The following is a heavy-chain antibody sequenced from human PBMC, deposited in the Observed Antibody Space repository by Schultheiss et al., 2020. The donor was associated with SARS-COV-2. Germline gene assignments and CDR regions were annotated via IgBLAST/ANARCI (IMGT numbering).Heavy chain of an antibody. CDR3: ARDRIAVAGGSLFDY. CDR2: ISGSGGST. D-gene: IGHD6-19*01. V-gene: IGHV3-23*01. J-gene: IGHJ4*02. CDR1: GFTFSSYA. Sequence: GGSLRLSCAASGFTFSSYAMSWVRQAPGKGLEWVSDISGSGGSTYYADSVKGRFTISRDNSKNTLYLQMNSLRAEDTAVYYCARDRIAVAGGSLFDYWGQGALVTVSS.